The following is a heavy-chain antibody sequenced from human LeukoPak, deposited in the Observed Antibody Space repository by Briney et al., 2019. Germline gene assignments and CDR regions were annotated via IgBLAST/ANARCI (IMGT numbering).Heavy chain of an antibody. Sequence: GESLKISCKGSGYSFTSYWISWVRQTPGKGLEWMGRIDPSDSYTNYSPSFQGHVTISADKSISTAYLQWSSLKASDTAMYYCARRHYDYVWGSYRQSYYFDYWGQGTLVTVSS. CDR3: ARRHYDYVWGSYRQSYYFDY. V-gene: IGHV5-10-1*01. CDR1: GYSFTSYW. D-gene: IGHD3-16*02. CDR2: IDPSDSYT. J-gene: IGHJ4*02.